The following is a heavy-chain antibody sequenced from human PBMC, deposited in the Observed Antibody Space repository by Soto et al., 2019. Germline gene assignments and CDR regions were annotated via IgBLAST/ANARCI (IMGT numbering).Heavy chain of an antibody. CDR2: ISYDGSNK. J-gene: IGHJ4*02. CDR1: GFTFSSYG. D-gene: IGHD6-13*01. V-gene: IGHV3-30*18. Sequence: GGSLRLSCAASGFTFSSYGMHWVRQAPGKGMEWVAVISYDGSNKYYADSVKGRFTITRDNSKNTLYLQMNSRRAEDTAVYYCAKASSSWYWGQGTLVTVSS. CDR3: AKASSSWY.